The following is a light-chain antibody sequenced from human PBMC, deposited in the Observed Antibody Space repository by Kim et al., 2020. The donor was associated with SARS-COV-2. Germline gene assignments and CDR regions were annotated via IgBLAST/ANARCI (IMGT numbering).Light chain of an antibody. V-gene: IGKV3-15*01. CDR3: QQYNNWPT. J-gene: IGKJ1*01. CDR1: QSVSSN. Sequence: EIVMTQSPATLFLSPGERATLSCRASQSVSSNLAWFQQKPGQAPRLLIYGASTRATGIPARFSGSGSGTEFTLTISSLQSEDFAVYHCQQYNNWPTFGQGTKV. CDR2: GAS.